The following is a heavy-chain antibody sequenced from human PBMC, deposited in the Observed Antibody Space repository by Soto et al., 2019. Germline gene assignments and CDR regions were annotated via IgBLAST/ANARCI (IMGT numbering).Heavy chain of an antibody. J-gene: IGHJ6*02. Sequence: ASVKVSCKASGYTFTSYGISWVRQAPGQGLEWMGWISAYNGNTNYAQKLQGRVTMTTDTSTSTAYMELRSLRSDDTAVYYCARDVVTRWYYYYYGMDVWGQGTTVTVSS. V-gene: IGHV1-18*01. CDR1: GYTFTSYG. D-gene: IGHD2-15*01. CDR2: ISAYNGNT. CDR3: ARDVVTRWYYYYYGMDV.